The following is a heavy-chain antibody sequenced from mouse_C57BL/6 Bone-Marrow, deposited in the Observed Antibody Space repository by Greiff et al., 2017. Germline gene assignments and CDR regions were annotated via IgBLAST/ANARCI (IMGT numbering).Heavy chain of an antibody. J-gene: IGHJ3*01. CDR2: IYIGNGYT. CDR3: ATAGGYYYGSSYSWFAY. V-gene: IGHV1-58*01. Sequence: EVKLVESGAELVRPGSSVKMSCKTSGYTFTSYGINWVKQRPGQGLEWIGYIYIGNGYTEYNEKFKGKATLTSDPSSSTAYMQLSSLTSEDSSIYFCATAGGYYYGSSYSWFAYWGQGTLVTVSA. D-gene: IGHD1-1*01. CDR1: GYTFTSYG.